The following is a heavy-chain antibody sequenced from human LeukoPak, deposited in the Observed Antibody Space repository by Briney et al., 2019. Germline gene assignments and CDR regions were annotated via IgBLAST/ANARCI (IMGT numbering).Heavy chain of an antibody. J-gene: IGHJ5*02. Sequence: GASVKVSCKASGYTFTNYGIRWVRQAPGQGLEWMGWISAYNGNTHYAQNLQGRVTMTTDTSTSTAYMELKSLRSDDTAVYYCARGGHRRYYYTSGSAFDPWGQGTLVTVSS. CDR2: ISAYNGNT. CDR3: ARGGHRRYYYTSGSAFDP. CDR1: GYTFTNYG. D-gene: IGHD3-10*01. V-gene: IGHV1-18*01.